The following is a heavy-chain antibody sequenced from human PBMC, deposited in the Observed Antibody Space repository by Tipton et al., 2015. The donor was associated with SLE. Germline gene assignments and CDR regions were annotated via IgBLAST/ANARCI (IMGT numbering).Heavy chain of an antibody. CDR1: GFTFDDYA. D-gene: IGHD6-19*01. J-gene: IGHJ6*03. CDR2: ISWDGGST. V-gene: IGHV3-43D*03. Sequence: SLRLSCAASGFTFDDYAMHWVRQAPGKGLEWVSLISWDGGSTYYADSVKGRFTISRDNSKNSLYLQMNSLRAEDTALYYCAKGQWLALGYMDVWGKGTTVTVSS. CDR3: AKGQWLALGYMDV.